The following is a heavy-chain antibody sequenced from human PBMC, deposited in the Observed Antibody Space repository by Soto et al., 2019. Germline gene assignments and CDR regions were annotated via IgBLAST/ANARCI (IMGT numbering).Heavy chain of an antibody. Sequence: QVQLVQSGAEVKKPGASVKVSCKASGYTFTSYGISWVRQAPGQGLEWMGWISAYNGNTNYAQKLQGRVTMTTDTATSTAYMELRSLRSDDTAVYYCARTLRIYDFWSGYRYPDYYDYMDVWGKGTTVTVSS. CDR2: ISAYNGNT. J-gene: IGHJ6*03. CDR1: GYTFTSYG. D-gene: IGHD3-3*01. CDR3: ARTLRIYDFWSGYRYPDYYDYMDV. V-gene: IGHV1-18*01.